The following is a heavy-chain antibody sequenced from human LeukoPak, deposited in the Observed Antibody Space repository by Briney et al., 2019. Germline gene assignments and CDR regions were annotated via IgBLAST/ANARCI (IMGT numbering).Heavy chain of an antibody. Sequence: GGSLRLSCAASGLTFSSYAMSWVRQAPGKGLEWVSAISGSGGSTYYADSVKGRFTISRDNSKNTVYLQMNSLRAEDTAVYYCAKWTRYCSGGSCYGGTFDYWGQGTLVTVSS. D-gene: IGHD2-15*01. J-gene: IGHJ4*02. CDR1: GLTFSSYA. CDR2: ISGSGGST. CDR3: AKWTRYCSGGSCYGGTFDY. V-gene: IGHV3-23*01.